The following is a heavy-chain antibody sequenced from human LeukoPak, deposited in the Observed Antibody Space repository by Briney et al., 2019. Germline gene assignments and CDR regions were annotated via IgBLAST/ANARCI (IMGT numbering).Heavy chain of an antibody. CDR2: IYPGDSDT. D-gene: IGHD5-18*01. Sequence: GESLQISCKGSGYSFTTYWIGWVRQLPGKGLEWMGIIYPGDSDTRYSPSFQGQVTISADKSISTTYLQWSRLKASDTAIYYCARSGYSYNGYIDYRGQGTLVTVSS. V-gene: IGHV5-51*01. J-gene: IGHJ4*02. CDR3: ARSGYSYNGYIDY. CDR1: GYSFTTYW.